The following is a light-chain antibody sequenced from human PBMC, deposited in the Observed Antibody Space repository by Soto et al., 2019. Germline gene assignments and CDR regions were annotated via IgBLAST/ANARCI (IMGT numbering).Light chain of an antibody. CDR3: SSYTSSNTPYV. CDR1: SSDVGGYNF. Sequence: QSALTQPASVSGSPGQSITISCTGSSSDVGGYNFVSWYQHHPGKAPKLMLYEVTTRPSGVSSRFSGSKSGNTASLTISGLQADDEANYYCSSYTSSNTPYVFGTGTKVTVL. CDR2: EVT. V-gene: IGLV2-14*01. J-gene: IGLJ1*01.